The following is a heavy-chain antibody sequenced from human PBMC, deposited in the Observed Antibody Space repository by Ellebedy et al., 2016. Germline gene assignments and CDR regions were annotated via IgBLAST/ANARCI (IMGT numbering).Heavy chain of an antibody. CDR1: GGSISSGGYY. CDR2: IYYSGST. D-gene: IGHD6-13*01. Sequence: SETLSLTXTVSGGSISSGGYYWSWIRQHPGKGLEWIGYIYYSGSTYYNPSLKSRVTISVDTSKNQFSLKLSSVTAADTAVYYCARDPGIAAAGDRWYYYYMDVWGKGTTVTVSS. V-gene: IGHV4-31*03. CDR3: ARDPGIAAAGDRWYYYYMDV. J-gene: IGHJ6*03.